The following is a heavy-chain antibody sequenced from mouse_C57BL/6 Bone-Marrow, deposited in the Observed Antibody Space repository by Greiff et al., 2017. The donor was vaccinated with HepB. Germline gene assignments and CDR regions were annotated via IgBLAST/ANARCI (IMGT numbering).Heavy chain of an antibody. CDR2: IDPETGGT. CDR3: TSSTTVVATPFAY. J-gene: IGHJ3*01. V-gene: IGHV1-15*01. CDR1: GYTFTDYE. D-gene: IGHD1-1*01. Sequence: VQLQQSGAELVRPGASVTLSCKASGYTFTDYEMHWVKQTPVHGLEWIGAIDPETGGTAYNQKFKGKAILTADKSSSTAYMELRSLTSEDSAVYYCTSSTTVVATPFAYWGQGTLVTVSA.